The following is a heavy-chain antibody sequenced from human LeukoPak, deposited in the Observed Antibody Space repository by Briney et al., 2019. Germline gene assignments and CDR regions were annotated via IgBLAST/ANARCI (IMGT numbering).Heavy chain of an antibody. V-gene: IGHV1-2*02. J-gene: IGHJ4*02. Sequence: ASVKVSCRASGYTFTDYYIHWVRQAPGQGLEWMGWINPNSGSTSYAQNLQGRVSMTRDTSISTAHMELSRLRSDDTAVYYCARDYVDNFDSYGYIALGQWGQGTLVIVSS. CDR3: ARDYVDNFDSYGYIALGQ. D-gene: IGHD3-22*01. CDR1: GYTFTDYY. CDR2: INPNSGST.